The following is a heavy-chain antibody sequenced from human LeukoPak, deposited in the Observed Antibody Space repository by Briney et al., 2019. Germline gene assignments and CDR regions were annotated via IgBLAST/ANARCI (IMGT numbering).Heavy chain of an antibody. CDR3: ARAEKGYYYGSGRYYPYYYFDY. CDR2: IYTSGST. Sequence: SQTLSLTCTVSGGSISSGSYYWSWIGQPAGKGLEWIGRIYTSGSTNYNPSLKSRVTISVDTSKNQFSLKLSSVTAADTAVYYCARAEKGYYYGSGRYYPYYYFDYWGQGTLVTVSS. CDR1: GGSISSGSYY. V-gene: IGHV4-61*02. D-gene: IGHD3-10*01. J-gene: IGHJ4*02.